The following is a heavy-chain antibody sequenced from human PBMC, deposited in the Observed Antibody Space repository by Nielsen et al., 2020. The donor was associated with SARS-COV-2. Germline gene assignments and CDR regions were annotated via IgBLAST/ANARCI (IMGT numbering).Heavy chain of an antibody. CDR3: ARQSRWLANFDY. D-gene: IGHD6-19*01. Sequence: GSLRLSCTVSGGSMSNSNYYWGCIRQPPGRGLEWIGGIHYTGSTYYNPSLTSRATISVDTSKKQFSLRLSSVTAADTAVYYCARQSRWLANFDYWGQGTLVTVSS. CDR2: IHYTGST. J-gene: IGHJ4*02. V-gene: IGHV4-39*01. CDR1: GGSMSNSNYY.